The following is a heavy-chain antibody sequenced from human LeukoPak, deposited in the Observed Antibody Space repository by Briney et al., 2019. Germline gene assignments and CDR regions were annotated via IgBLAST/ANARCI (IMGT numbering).Heavy chain of an antibody. J-gene: IGHJ5*02. V-gene: IGHV4-59*01. Sequence: SETLSLTCTVSGGSISSDYWSWIRQPPGKGLEWIGYIYYSGSTNYNPSLKSRVTISVDTSKNQFSLKLNSVTAADTAVYYCARDPRGGTSRDNWFDPWGQGTLVTVSS. CDR2: IYYSGST. D-gene: IGHD1-1*01. CDR1: GGSISSDY. CDR3: ARDPRGGTSRDNWFDP.